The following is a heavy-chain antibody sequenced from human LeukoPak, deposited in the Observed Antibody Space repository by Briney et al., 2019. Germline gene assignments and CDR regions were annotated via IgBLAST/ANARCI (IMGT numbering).Heavy chain of an antibody. J-gene: IGHJ4*02. D-gene: IGHD5-18*01. CDR2: INHSGST. Sequence: SDALSLTCAVYVRFLSLFYWRWIRQPPGQALECIGEINHSGSTNYDPSLKSRVTISVDTSKNHFSLKLSSVTAADTFVYYCASPYSYGGYWGQGTLVTVSS. V-gene: IGHV4-34*01. CDR1: VRFLSLFY. CDR3: ASPYSYGGY.